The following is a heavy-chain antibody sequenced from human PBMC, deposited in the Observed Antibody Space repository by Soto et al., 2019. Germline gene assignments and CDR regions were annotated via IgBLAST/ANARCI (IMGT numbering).Heavy chain of an antibody. Sequence: QLHLVQSGAVVKKPGASVTVSCSASGYPVTAYYMHWVRQAPGRGLEWMGGINPATGAAKYTQTCQGRVTMTRDTSTSTGFRELSGLTSEDTAVFYWARGGGVGVAGSAAFDMWGQGTLVTVSS. CDR1: GYPVTAYY. D-gene: IGHD3-3*01. J-gene: IGHJ3*02. CDR3: ARGGGVGVAGSAAFDM. CDR2: INPATGAA. V-gene: IGHV1-2*02.